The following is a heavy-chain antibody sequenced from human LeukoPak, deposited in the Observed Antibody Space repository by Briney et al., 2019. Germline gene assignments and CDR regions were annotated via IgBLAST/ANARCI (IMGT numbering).Heavy chain of an antibody. Sequence: PGGSLRLSCTASGFSLGTYAMHWVRQAPGKGFEWVAVISSDGSITIYPDSMRGRFTISRDSSKNTLYLEMKSLRGVDTALYFCARDPIGGRPDYLDLWGQGTPVTVSS. CDR3: ARDPIGGRPDYLDL. CDR2: ISSDGSIT. CDR1: GFSLGTYA. V-gene: IGHV3-30*01. J-gene: IGHJ4*02. D-gene: IGHD3-10*01.